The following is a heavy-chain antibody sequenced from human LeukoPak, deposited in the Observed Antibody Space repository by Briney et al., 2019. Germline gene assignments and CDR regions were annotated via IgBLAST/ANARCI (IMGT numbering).Heavy chain of an antibody. Sequence: SETLSLTCTVSGGSISSSTYYWGWIRQPPGKGLEWIGTIYYRGSTYYNPSLKSRVTISVDTSKNRFSLKPTSVTAADTAVYYCARLGRTYYDFWSGPWGQGTLVTVSS. CDR1: GGSISSSTYY. J-gene: IGHJ5*02. V-gene: IGHV4-39*01. CDR3: ARLGRTYYDFWSGP. D-gene: IGHD3-3*01. CDR2: IYYRGST.